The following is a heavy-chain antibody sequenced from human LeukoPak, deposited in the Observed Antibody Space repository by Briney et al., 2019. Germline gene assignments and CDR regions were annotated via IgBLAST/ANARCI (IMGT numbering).Heavy chain of an antibody. CDR1: GFTFEDYA. D-gene: IGHD1/OR15-1a*01. J-gene: IGHJ6*03. V-gene: IGHV3-43*02. Sequence: GGSLRLSCAASGFTFEDYAMHWVRQAPGKGLEWVSLISGGGGSTYYADSVKGRFTISRDNSKNSLYLQMNSLRTEDTALYYCAKVTRGSYYYMDVWGKGTTVTVPS. CDR2: ISGGGGST. CDR3: AKVTRGSYYYMDV.